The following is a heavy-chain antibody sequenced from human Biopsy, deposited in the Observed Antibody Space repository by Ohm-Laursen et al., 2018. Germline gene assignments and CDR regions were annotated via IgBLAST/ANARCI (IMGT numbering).Heavy chain of an antibody. V-gene: IGHV4-59*01. CDR1: GGSISDDY. CDR3: ARERQFRFLEGAFDY. D-gene: IGHD3-3*01. Sequence: GTLSLTCTVSGGSISDDYWNWIRQPPGKGLQVIGYISSGGRAKYNPSLKSRLTISLDTSKNQLSLRLSSVTDADSAIYYCARERQFRFLEGAFDYWGQGTLVTVSS. CDR2: ISSGGRA. J-gene: IGHJ4*02.